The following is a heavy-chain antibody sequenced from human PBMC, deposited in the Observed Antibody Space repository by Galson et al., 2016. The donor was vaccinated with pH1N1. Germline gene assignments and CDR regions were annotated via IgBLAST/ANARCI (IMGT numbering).Heavy chain of an antibody. CDR2: GYWVDGQ. CDR1: GFSFTTRGVG. CDR3: ARDRNTMMTGCSYWYFDR. J-gene: IGHJ2*01. D-gene: IGHD3-22*01. Sequence: PALVKPTQTLTLTCTFSGFSFTTRGVGVGWIRQPPGTALEWLALGYWVDGQRHSHSLERRLPIPKDSPKNKVGLTMTNMEPADPATYFCARDRNTMMTGCSYWYFDRWGPGTLVTVSS. V-gene: IGHV2-5*02.